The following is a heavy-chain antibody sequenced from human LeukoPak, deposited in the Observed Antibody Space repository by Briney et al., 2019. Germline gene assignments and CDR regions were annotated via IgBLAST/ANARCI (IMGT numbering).Heavy chain of an antibody. V-gene: IGHV3-23*01. CDR3: AKVKGGSYYFDY. J-gene: IGHJ4*02. D-gene: IGHD1-26*01. CDR1: GGTFSSYA. CDR2: ISGSGGST. Sequence: SCKASGGTFSSYAISWVRQAPGKGLEWVSGISGSGGSTYYADSVKGRFTISRDNSKNTLYLQMNSPRAEDTAVYYCAKVKGGSYYFDYWGQGTLVTVSS.